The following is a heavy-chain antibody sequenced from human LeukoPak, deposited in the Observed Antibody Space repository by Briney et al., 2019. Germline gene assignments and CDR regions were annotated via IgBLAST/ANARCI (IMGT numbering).Heavy chain of an antibody. V-gene: IGHV1-2*02. CDR1: GYTFTGYY. J-gene: IGHJ3*02. CDR3: ASKGLWFGELLEPHAFDI. CDR2: INPNSGGT. Sequence: GASVKVSCKASGYTFTGYYMHWVRQAPGQGLEWMGWINPNSGGTNYAQKFQGRVTMTRGTSISTAYMELSRLRSDDTAVYYCASKGLWFGELLEPHAFDIWGQGTMVTVSS. D-gene: IGHD3-10*01.